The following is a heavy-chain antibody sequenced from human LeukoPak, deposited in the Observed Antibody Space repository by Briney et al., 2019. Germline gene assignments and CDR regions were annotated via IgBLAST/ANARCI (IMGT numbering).Heavy chain of an antibody. D-gene: IGHD5-18*01. J-gene: IGHJ4*02. V-gene: IGHV4-39*01. CDR3: ARLRGGIQLWGD. CDR2: ISNNGRN. CDR1: GGSVTSDSYS. Sequence: SETLSLTCTVSGGSVTSDSYSWSWIRQPPGKGLQWIVRISNNGRNYYNPSLKSRVAMPVDTSKNQFSLRLGSVTAADTAVYYCARLRGGIQLWGDWGQGTLVTVSS.